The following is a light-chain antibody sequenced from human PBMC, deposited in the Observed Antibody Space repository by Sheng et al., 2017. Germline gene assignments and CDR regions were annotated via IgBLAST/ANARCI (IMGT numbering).Light chain of an antibody. CDR3: QQYGTSSLT. V-gene: IGKV3-20*01. CDR1: QNINDDF. Sequence: EIVLTQSPGTLSLSPGERATLSCRASQNINDDFLAWYQQKPGQSPRLLIYAAATRATGVPDRFSGSGSGTDFTLTINRLEPGDFGVYHCQQYGTSSLTFGGGTEGG. CDR2: AAA. J-gene: IGKJ4*01.